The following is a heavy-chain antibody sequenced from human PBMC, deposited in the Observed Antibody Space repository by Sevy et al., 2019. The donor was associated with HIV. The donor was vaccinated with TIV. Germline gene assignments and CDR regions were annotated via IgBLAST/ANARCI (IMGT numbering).Heavy chain of an antibody. Sequence: GGYLRLSCAASGFIFSTYTMHWVRQAPGKGLEWVAVISYDGSFKDYADSVKGRFTISRDNSKNTLYLLMSGLRAEDTAVYYCSSNRTYYFYYWGQGTMVTVSS. D-gene: IGHD2-21*01. CDR1: GFIFSTYT. V-gene: IGHV3-30-3*01. CDR3: SSNRTYYFYY. CDR2: ISYDGSFK. J-gene: IGHJ4*02.